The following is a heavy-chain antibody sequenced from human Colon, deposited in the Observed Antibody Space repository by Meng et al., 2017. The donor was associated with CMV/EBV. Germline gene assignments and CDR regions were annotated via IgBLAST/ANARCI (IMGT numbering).Heavy chain of an antibody. V-gene: IGHV3-21*01. Sequence: SGFTFSSCPMDWVRRAPGKGLEWVPSISSDSTYIYYAGSLKGRFTISRDNAQNSLFLQMESLRAEDTAIYYCARDYSIGTPYYFEYWGQGTLVPSPQ. D-gene: IGHD3-22*01. CDR3: ARDYSIGTPYYFEY. J-gene: IGHJ4*02. CDR2: ISSDSTYI. CDR1: GFTFSSCP.